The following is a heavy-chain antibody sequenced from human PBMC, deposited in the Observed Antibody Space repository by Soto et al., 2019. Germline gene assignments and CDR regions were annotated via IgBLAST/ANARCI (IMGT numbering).Heavy chain of an antibody. Sequence: QVQLVQSGAEVKKPGASVKVSCKASGYTFTSYGISWVRQAPGQGLEWMGWISAYNGNTNYAQKLQGRVTMNXXTXTXXAYMELRSLRSDDTAVYYCARVYVVTATSGYWFDPWGQGTLVTVSS. J-gene: IGHJ5*02. D-gene: IGHD2-21*02. CDR3: ARVYVVTATSGYWFDP. CDR2: ISAYNGNT. CDR1: GYTFTSYG. V-gene: IGHV1-18*01.